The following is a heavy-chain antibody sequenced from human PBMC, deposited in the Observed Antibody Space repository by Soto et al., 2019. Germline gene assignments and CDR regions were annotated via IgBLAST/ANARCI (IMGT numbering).Heavy chain of an antibody. J-gene: IGHJ6*02. D-gene: IGHD4-17*01. Sequence: TSETLSLTCTFSCGSIISGGYYWSWIRQHPGKGLEWIGYIYYSGSTYYNPSLKSRVTISVDTSKNQFSLKLSSVTAADTAVYYCARSPGTVTTSSPHYYYYYGMDVWGQGTTVTVSS. CDR3: ARSPGTVTTSSPHYYYYYGMDV. CDR1: CGSIISGGYY. CDR2: IYYSGST. V-gene: IGHV4-31*03.